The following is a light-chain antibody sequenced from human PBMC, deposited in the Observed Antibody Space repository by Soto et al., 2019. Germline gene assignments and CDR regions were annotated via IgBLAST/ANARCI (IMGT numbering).Light chain of an antibody. CDR1: QSVSRY. Sequence: ELVLTQSPATLSLSPEERATLSCRASQSVSRYLVWFQQKPGQAPRLLIYNASNRATGIPARFSGSGSGTDFTLTISSLEPEDFAVYYCQQRSNWPLTFGGGTKWIS. CDR2: NAS. V-gene: IGKV3-11*01. J-gene: IGKJ4*01. CDR3: QQRSNWPLT.